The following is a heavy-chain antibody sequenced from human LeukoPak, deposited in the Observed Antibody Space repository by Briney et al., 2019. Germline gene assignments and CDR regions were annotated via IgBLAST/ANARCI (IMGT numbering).Heavy chain of an antibody. D-gene: IGHD3/OR15-3a*01. CDR2: ISSSSSYI. V-gene: IGHV3-21*01. Sequence: GGXLRLSCAASGFTFSSYSMNWVRQAPGKGLEWVSSISSSSSYIYYADSVKGRFTISRDNAKNSLYLQMNSLRAEDTAVYYCARARTRAVYYFDYWGQGTLVTVSS. CDR3: ARARTRAVYYFDY. CDR1: GFTFSSYS. J-gene: IGHJ4*02.